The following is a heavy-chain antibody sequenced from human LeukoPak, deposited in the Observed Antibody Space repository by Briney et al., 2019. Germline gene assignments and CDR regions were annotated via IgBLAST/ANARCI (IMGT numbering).Heavy chain of an antibody. CDR2: INPNTGGT. CDR3: ARDLATIDGIAWYYFEN. CDR1: GYTLTDHY. V-gene: IGHV1-2*02. J-gene: IGHJ4*02. D-gene: IGHD5-12*01. Sequence: ASVKVSCKASGYTLTDHYTHWARQAPGQGFEWMEWINPNTGGTDYAQRFQDRIAISTYTSITTVYMELSSLDSDDTALYYCARDLATIDGIAWYYFENWGQGTLVTVS.